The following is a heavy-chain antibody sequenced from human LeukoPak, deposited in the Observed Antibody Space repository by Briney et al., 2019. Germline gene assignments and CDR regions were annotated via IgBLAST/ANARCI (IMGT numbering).Heavy chain of an antibody. J-gene: IGHJ4*02. CDR2: ISSSSSYI. CDR3: ARDRRGIAAAGVDY. CDR1: GFTFSSYS. V-gene: IGHV3-21*01. D-gene: IGHD6-13*01. Sequence: GGSLRLSCAASGFTFSSYSMNWVRQAPGKGLEWVSSISSSSSYIYYADSVKGRFTISRDNAKNSLYLQMNSLRAEDTAVYYCARDRRGIAAAGVDYWGQGTLVTVSP.